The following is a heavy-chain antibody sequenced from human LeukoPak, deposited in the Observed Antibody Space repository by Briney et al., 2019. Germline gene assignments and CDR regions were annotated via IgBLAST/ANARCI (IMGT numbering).Heavy chain of an antibody. D-gene: IGHD1-1*01. J-gene: IGHJ5*02. CDR2: IYYSGST. CDR3: AREGTAGTNLNWFDP. Sequence: SETLSLTCTVSGGSISSYYWSWIRQPPGKGLEWIGYIYYSGSTNFNPSLKSRVTISVDTSKNQFSLKLSSVTAADTAVYYCAREGTAGTNLNWFDPWGQGTLVTVSS. CDR1: GGSISSYY. V-gene: IGHV4-59*01.